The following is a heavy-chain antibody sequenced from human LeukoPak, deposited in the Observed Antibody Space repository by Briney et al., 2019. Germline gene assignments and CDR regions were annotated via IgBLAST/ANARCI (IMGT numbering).Heavy chain of an antibody. CDR1: GFTFTSSA. V-gene: IGHV1-58*01. D-gene: IGHD3-3*01. CDR2: IVVGSGNT. J-gene: IGHJ4*02. Sequence: SVKVSFKGSGFTFTSSAVQWVRQARGQRLEWIGWIVVGSGNTNYAKKFQERVTITRDMSTSTAYMELSSLRSEDTAVYYCAAEAPQYDSAFYLWGQGTLVTVSS. CDR3: AAEAPQYDSAFYL.